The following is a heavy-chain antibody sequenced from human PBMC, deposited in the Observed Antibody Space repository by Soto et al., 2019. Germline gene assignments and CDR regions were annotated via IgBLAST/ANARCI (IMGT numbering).Heavy chain of an antibody. J-gene: IGHJ5*02. D-gene: IGHD3-10*01. CDR2: IYYSGST. V-gene: IGHV4-30-4*01. CDR1: GGSISSDDYY. CDR3: ARDRGGTWMYKWFDP. Sequence: QVQLQESGPGLVKPSQTLSLTCTVSGGSISSDDYYWSWFRQPPGKGLEWIGHIYYSGSTYYNPSLKSRVTISVDTSTNQFSLNVRSVTAADTAVYYCARDRGGTWMYKWFDPWGQGTPVTVSS.